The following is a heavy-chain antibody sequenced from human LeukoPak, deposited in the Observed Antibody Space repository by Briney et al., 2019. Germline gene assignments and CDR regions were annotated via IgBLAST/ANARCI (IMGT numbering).Heavy chain of an antibody. Sequence: GGSLRLSCAASGFTFSSYSMNWVRQAPGKGLEWVSSISSSSYIYYADSVKGRFTISRDNAKNSLYLQMNSLRAEDTAVYYCARGTYYYGSGDYWGQGTLVTVSS. CDR2: ISSSSYI. V-gene: IGHV3-21*01. J-gene: IGHJ4*02. CDR3: ARGTYYYGSGDY. CDR1: GFTFSSYS. D-gene: IGHD3-10*01.